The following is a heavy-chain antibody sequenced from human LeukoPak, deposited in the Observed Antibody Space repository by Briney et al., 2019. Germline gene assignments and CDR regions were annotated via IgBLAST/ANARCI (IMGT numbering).Heavy chain of an antibody. CDR3: AKGDYGDYNAFDI. V-gene: IGHV3-7*02. J-gene: IGHJ3*02. Sequence: GGSLRLSCAASGFTFSSYWMSWVRQAPGKGLEWVANINQDGSEKYYVDSVKGRFTISRDNSKNTLYLQMNSLRAEDTAVYYCAKGDYGDYNAFDIWGQGTMVTVSS. D-gene: IGHD4-17*01. CDR1: GFTFSSYW. CDR2: INQDGSEK.